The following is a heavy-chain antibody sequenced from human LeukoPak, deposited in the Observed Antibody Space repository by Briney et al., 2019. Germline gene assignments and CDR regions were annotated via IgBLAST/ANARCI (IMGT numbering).Heavy chain of an antibody. CDR2: INPSGSST. CDR1: GYSFTSHY. Sequence: ASVKVSCKASGYSFTSHYMHWVRQAPGQGLEWLGLINPSGSSTLYAQKFQGRVNMTRDMSTTTDYMELSSLRSEDTAFYYCARDNSVGDVAWWFDPWGQGTLVTVSS. CDR3: ARDNSVGDVAWWFDP. D-gene: IGHD1-26*01. J-gene: IGHJ5*02. V-gene: IGHV1-46*01.